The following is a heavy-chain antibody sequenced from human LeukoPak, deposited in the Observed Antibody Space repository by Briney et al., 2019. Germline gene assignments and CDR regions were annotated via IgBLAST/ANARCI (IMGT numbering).Heavy chain of an antibody. V-gene: IGHV3-21*01. D-gene: IGHD2-15*01. CDR1: GFTFSSYS. CDR2: ISSSSSYI. Sequence: GGSLRLSCAASGFTFSSYSMNWVRQAPGKGLEWVSSISSSSSYIYYADSVKGRFTISRDNAKNSLYLQMNSLRAEDTAVYYCARDYTYRSGSRCYDRFDYWGQGIRVTVSS. CDR3: ARDYTYRSGSRCYDRFDY. J-gene: IGHJ4*02.